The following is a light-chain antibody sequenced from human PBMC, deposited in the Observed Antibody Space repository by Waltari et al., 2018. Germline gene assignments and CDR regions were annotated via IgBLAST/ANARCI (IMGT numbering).Light chain of an antibody. Sequence: DIQMTQSPSTLSASVGDTVIISCRASQSITTSLAWYQQKPGKAPDVLIYGASNLESGVPSRFSGSGSGTEFTLTISSLQPDDFAAYYCQQYNTYPWTFGQGTKVEIK. CDR1: QSITTS. CDR3: QQYNTYPWT. J-gene: IGKJ1*01. V-gene: IGKV1-5*03. CDR2: GAS.